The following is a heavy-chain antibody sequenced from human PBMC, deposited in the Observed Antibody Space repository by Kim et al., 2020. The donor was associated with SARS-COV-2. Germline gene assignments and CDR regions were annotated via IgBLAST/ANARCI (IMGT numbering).Heavy chain of an antibody. CDR3: ARHRGYYYYDMDV. D-gene: IGHD1-26*01. Sequence: YRPSVQGQFTISADKSISTAYLQWSSLKASDTAIYYCARHRGYYYYDMDVWGKGTTVTVSS. V-gene: IGHV5-51*01. J-gene: IGHJ6*03.